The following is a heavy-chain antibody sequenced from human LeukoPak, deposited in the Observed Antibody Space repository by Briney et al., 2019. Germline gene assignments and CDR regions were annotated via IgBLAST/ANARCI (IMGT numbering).Heavy chain of an antibody. CDR3: ARSGLTDYDILTGYYTNYYFDY. Sequence: PSETLSLTCTVSGGSISSYYWSWIRQPPGKGLEWIGYIYYSGSTNYNPSLKSRVTISVDTSKNQFSLKLSSVTAADTAVYYCARSGLTDYDILTGYYTNYYFDYWGQGTLVTVSS. CDR1: GGSISSYY. J-gene: IGHJ4*02. D-gene: IGHD3-9*01. V-gene: IGHV4-59*01. CDR2: IYYSGST.